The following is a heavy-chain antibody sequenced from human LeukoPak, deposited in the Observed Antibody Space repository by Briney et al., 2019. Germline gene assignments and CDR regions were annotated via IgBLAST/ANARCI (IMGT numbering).Heavy chain of an antibody. CDR3: KKYDIVVVPAAITGGY. CDR1: GFTFSQYD. V-gene: IGHV3-23*05. Sequence: GGSLRLSCAASGFTFSQYDMTWVRQAPGKGLEWVSGIITSGRNTYYADSVKGRFTISRDNSKNTLYLQMNSLRAEDTAVYYCKKYDIVVVPAAITGGYWGQGTLVTVSS. J-gene: IGHJ4*02. D-gene: IGHD2-2*02. CDR2: IITSGRNT.